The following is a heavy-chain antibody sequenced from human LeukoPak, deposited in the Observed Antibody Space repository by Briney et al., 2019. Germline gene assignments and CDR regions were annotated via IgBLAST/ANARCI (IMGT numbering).Heavy chain of an antibody. CDR3: TTEGYCSGGDCYSYDN. CDR1: GFTFTSAW. J-gene: IGHJ4*02. V-gene: IGHV3-15*01. CDR2: IKSKTDGGTT. D-gene: IGHD2-15*01. Sequence: GGSLRLSCTASGFTFTSAWMTWVRQAPGEGPEWVGRIKSKTDGGTTEYAAPVKDRFNISRDDSKNTLSLQMNSLQTEDTAVYYCTTEGYCSGGDCYSYDNWGQGTLVTVSS.